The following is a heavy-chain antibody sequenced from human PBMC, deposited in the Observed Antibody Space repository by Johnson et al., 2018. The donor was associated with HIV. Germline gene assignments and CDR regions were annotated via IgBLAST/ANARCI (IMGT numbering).Heavy chain of an antibody. CDR2: ISYDGSNK. CDR1: GFTFSSYA. V-gene: IGHV3-30*04. J-gene: IGHJ3*02. D-gene: IGHD6-6*01. Sequence: QVQLVESGGGLVQPGGSLRLSCAASGFTFSSYAMHWVRQAPGKGLEWVAVISYDGSNKNYADSVKGRFTISRDNSKNTLYLQMNSLRAEDTAVYYCARGEEEQLGDAFDIWGQGTMVTVSS. CDR3: ARGEEEQLGDAFDI.